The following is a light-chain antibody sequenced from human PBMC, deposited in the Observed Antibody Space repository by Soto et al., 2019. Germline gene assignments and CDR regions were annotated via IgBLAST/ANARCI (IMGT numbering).Light chain of an antibody. J-gene: IGLJ1*01. CDR1: SSDVGSYNL. V-gene: IGLV2-14*02. CDR2: EGS. Sequence: QSALTQPASVSGSHGQSITISCTGTSSDVGSYNLVSWYQQHPGKAPKLMIYEGSERPSGVPDRFSGSKSGTSASLAISGLQSEDEADYYCAAWDDSLNGHYVFGTGTKLTVL. CDR3: AAWDDSLNGHYV.